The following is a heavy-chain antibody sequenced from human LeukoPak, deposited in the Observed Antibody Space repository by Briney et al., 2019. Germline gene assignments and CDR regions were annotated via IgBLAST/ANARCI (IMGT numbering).Heavy chain of an antibody. Sequence: GGSLRLSCVASEFYFGGHAMHWLRQAPGKGLEWVAYITYGSDTIFYADSVKGRFTVSGDNAKNSLYLQMNSLRAEDTAVYYCARMNYVSSGWGAPFDYWGQGTLVTVSS. D-gene: IGHD1-7*01. J-gene: IGHJ4*02. CDR1: EFYFGGHA. CDR3: ARMNYVSSGWGAPFDY. CDR2: ITYGSDTI. V-gene: IGHV3-48*04.